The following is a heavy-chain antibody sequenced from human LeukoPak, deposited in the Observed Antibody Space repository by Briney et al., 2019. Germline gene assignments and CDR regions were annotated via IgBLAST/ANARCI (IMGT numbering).Heavy chain of an antibody. V-gene: IGHV4-39*01. CDR1: GGSISSSSYY. Sequence: NPSETLSLTCTVSGGSISSSSYYWGWIRQPPGKGLEWIGSIYYSGSTYYNPSLKSRVTISVDTSKNQFSLKLSSVTAADTAVYYCERHYLFGDCSSTSCHNWFDPWGQGTLVTVSS. CDR3: ERHYLFGDCSSTSCHNWFDP. D-gene: IGHD2-2*01. J-gene: IGHJ5*02. CDR2: IYYSGST.